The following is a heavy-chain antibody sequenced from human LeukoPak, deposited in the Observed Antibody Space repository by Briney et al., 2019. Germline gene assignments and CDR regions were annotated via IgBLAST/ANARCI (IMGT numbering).Heavy chain of an antibody. V-gene: IGHV1-2*02. CDR1: GYTFTGYY. D-gene: IGHD4-17*01. CDR3: ARGYGDYVLDGYYYYYMDV. J-gene: IGHJ6*03. Sequence: GASVKVSCKASGYTFTGYYMHWVRQAPGQGLEWMGWINPNSGGTNYAQKFQGRVTMTRDTSISTAYMELSRLRSDDTAVYYCARGYGDYVLDGYYYYYMDVWGKGTTVTVSS. CDR2: INPNSGGT.